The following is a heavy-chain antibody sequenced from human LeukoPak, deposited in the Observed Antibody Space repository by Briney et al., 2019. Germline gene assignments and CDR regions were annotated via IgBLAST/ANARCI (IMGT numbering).Heavy chain of an antibody. CDR1: GFTFDDYA. V-gene: IGHV3-9*01. Sequence: GGSLRLSCAASGFTFDDYAMHWVRQAPGKGLEWVSGISWNSGSIGYADSVKGRFTISRDNAENSLYLQINSLKAEDTAVYYCARDPYGSSWGYGMDVWGQGTTVTVSS. CDR3: ARDPYGSSWGYGMDV. J-gene: IGHJ6*02. CDR2: ISWNSGSI. D-gene: IGHD6-13*01.